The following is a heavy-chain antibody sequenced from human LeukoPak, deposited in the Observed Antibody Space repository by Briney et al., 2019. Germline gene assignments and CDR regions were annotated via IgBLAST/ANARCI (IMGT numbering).Heavy chain of an antibody. J-gene: IGHJ4*02. V-gene: IGHV1-8*03. CDR1: GYTFTSYD. CDR3: ARGRSTGYPYYFEY. D-gene: IGHD5-12*01. Sequence: ASVKVSCKASGYTFTSYDINWVRQATGQGLEWMGWMNPNSGSTGYAQKFQGRVTITRNTSISTAYMELSGLRSEDTAVHYCARGRSTGYPYYFEYWGQGTLVTVSS. CDR2: MNPNSGST.